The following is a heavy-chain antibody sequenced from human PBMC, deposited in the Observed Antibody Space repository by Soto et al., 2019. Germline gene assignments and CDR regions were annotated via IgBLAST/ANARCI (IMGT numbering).Heavy chain of an antibody. J-gene: IGHJ5*02. CDR2: ISAYNGNT. CDR1: GYTFTSYG. V-gene: IGHV1-18*01. D-gene: IGHD3-10*01. CDR3: ARIEGLLWSGESIVGNNWFDP. Sequence: QVQLVQSGAEVKKPGALVKVSCKASGYTFTSYGISWVRQAPGQGLEWMGWISAYNGNTNYAQKLQGRVTMTTDTSTSTDDMELSSLRSDDTAVYCCARIEGLLWSGESIVGNNWFDPWGQGTLVTGSS.